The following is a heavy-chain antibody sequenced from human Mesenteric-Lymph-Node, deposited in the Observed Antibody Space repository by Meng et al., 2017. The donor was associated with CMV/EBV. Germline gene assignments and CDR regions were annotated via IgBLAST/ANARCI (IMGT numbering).Heavy chain of an antibody. J-gene: IGHJ4*02. V-gene: IGHV4-4*02. CDR2: IYHSGST. Sequence: LTCAVSSGSISSSTWWSWVRQSPGKGLEWIGEIYHSGSTNYNPSLKSRVTISVDKSKNQFSLNLSSVTAADTAVYYCATYTTRSYDYWGQGTLVTVSS. CDR3: ATYTTRSYDY. CDR1: SGSISSSTW. D-gene: IGHD3-16*01.